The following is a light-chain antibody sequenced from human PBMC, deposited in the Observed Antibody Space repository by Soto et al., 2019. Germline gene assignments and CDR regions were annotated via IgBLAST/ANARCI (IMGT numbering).Light chain of an antibody. Sequence: QAVVTQPPSVSGAPGQRVTISCTGSSSNIGAGYDVHWYQQLPGTAPKLLIYVSSNRPSGVPDRFSGSKSGTSASLAITGLQAEDEAEYYCQSYDSSLSGSRVFGGGTKLTVL. V-gene: IGLV1-40*01. J-gene: IGLJ3*02. CDR2: VSS. CDR1: SSNIGAGYD. CDR3: QSYDSSLSGSRV.